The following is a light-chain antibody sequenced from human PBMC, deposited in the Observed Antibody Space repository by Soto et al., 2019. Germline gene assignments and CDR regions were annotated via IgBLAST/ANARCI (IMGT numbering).Light chain of an antibody. Sequence: QSVLTQPPSASGTPGQRVTISCSGSSSNIGSYTVNWYQQLPGTAPKLLIYNNNQRPSGVPDRFSGSKSGTSASLAISGLQSEDEADYYCAAWDDSLNGPVFGGGTKRTVL. CDR2: NNN. CDR1: SSNIGSYT. J-gene: IGLJ2*01. V-gene: IGLV1-44*01. CDR3: AAWDDSLNGPV.